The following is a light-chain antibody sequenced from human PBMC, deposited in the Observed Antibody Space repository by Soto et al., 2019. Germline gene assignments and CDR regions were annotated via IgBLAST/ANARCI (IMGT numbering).Light chain of an antibody. CDR3: QSYDSRLSAVV. Sequence: QSVLTQPPSVSGAPGQRVTSSCTGNSSNIGAGFDVHWYQQLPGTAPKRLIYDNSNRPSGVPDRFSGSKSGTSASLAITGLQAEDGTDYYCQSYDSRLSAVVFGGGTKVTVL. CDR2: DNS. CDR1: SSNIGAGFD. V-gene: IGLV1-40*01. J-gene: IGLJ2*01.